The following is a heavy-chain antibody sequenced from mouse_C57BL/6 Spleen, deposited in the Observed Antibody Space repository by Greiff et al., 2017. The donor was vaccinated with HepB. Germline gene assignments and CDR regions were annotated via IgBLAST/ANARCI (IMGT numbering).Heavy chain of an antibody. D-gene: IGHD1-1*01. CDR2: INPYNGGT. Sequence: VHVKQSGPVLVKPGASVKMSCKASGYTFTDYYMNWVKQSHGKSLEWIGVINPYNGGTSYNQKFKGKATLTVDKSSSTAYMELNSLTSEDSAVYYCARPITTVVARVFDYWGQGTTLTVSS. CDR1: GYTFTDYY. V-gene: IGHV1-19*01. CDR3: ARPITTVVARVFDY. J-gene: IGHJ2*01.